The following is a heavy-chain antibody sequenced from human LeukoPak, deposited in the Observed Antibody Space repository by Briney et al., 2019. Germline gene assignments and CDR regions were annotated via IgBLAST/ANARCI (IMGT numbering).Heavy chain of an antibody. D-gene: IGHD4-17*01. CDR2: ISSSSSYT. CDR3: ASYSTVTLFQH. Sequence: GGSLRLSCAASGFTFSDYYMSWIRQAPGKGLEWVSYISSSSSYTNYADSVKGRFTISRDNAKNSLYLQMNGLRAEDTAVYYCASYSTVTLFQHWGQGTLVTVPS. CDR1: GFTFSDYY. J-gene: IGHJ1*01. V-gene: IGHV3-11*06.